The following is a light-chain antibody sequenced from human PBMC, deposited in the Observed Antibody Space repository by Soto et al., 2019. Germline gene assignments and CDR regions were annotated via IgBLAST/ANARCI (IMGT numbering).Light chain of an antibody. Sequence: ENVLTQSPGTLSLSPGERATLSCRASQSFSSSYLAWYQQKPGQAPRLLIYSASSRATGIPDRFSGSGSGTDYTLTISRLEPEDFAVYYCQHYGASPRYTFGQGTKLEIK. CDR3: QHYGASPRYT. CDR2: SAS. V-gene: IGKV3-20*01. CDR1: QSFSSSY. J-gene: IGKJ2*01.